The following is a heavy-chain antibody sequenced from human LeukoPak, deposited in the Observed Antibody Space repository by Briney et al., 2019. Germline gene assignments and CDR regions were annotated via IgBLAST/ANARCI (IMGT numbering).Heavy chain of an antibody. CDR1: GYTFTSYD. CDR3: ARATYYYGSGSYYLTKYYYYGMDV. J-gene: IGHJ6*02. Sequence: ASVKVSCKASGYTFTSYDINWVRDATGQGLEWMGWMNPNSGNTGYAQTVQGRVTMTRNTSISTAYMELSSLRSEDTAVYYCARATYYYGSGSYYLTKYYYYGMDVWGQGTTVTVSS. D-gene: IGHD3-10*01. V-gene: IGHV1-8*01. CDR2: MNPNSGNT.